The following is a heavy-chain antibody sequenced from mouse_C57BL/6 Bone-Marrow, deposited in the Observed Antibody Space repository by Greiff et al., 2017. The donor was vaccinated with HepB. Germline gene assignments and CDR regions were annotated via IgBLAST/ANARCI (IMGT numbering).Heavy chain of an antibody. CDR1: GFSLTSYG. D-gene: IGHD1-1*01. CDR3: AKTTVGAMDY. CDR2: IWRGGST. V-gene: IGHV2-5*01. Sequence: VMLVESGPGLVQPSQSLSITCTVSGFSLTSYGVHWVRQSPGKGLEWLGVIWRGGSTDYNAAFKSRLIITKDNSKSQVFFKMNSLQADDTAIYYCAKTTVGAMDYWGQGTSVTVSS. J-gene: IGHJ4*01.